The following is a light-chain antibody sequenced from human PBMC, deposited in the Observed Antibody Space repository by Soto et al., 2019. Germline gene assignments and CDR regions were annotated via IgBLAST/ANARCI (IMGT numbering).Light chain of an antibody. CDR2: EVH. CDR3: SSYGGNDWV. Sequence: QSVLTQPPSASGSLGQSVTFSCTGTSSDVGGYNYVSWYQQHPGKAPKLIFYEVHKRPSGVPDRFSGSKSGNTASLTVSWLQAEDDADYHCSSYGGNDWVFGGGTKLTVL. J-gene: IGLJ3*02. CDR1: SSDVGGYNY. V-gene: IGLV2-8*01.